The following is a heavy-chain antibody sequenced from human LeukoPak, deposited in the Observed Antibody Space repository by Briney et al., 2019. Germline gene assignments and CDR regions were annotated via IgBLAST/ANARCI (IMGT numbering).Heavy chain of an antibody. D-gene: IGHD3-22*01. Sequence: ASVKVSCKGSGYTLINHAFSWVRQAPGQGLEWMGWISADNGNTNHAQKFQGRVSLTTDTSTSTAYMELRSLRSDDTAVYYCARPTKYYYDSSGYYYYYYGMDVWGQGTTVTVSS. CDR2: ISADNGNT. CDR1: GYTLINHA. V-gene: IGHV1-18*04. J-gene: IGHJ6*02. CDR3: ARPTKYYYDSSGYYYYYYGMDV.